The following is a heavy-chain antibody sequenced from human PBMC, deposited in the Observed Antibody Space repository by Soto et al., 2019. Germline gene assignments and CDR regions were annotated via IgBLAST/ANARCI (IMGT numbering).Heavy chain of an antibody. CDR3: ARDQVPTYYDILTGYYKPYYYYGMHV. D-gene: IGHD3-9*01. Sequence: GGSLRLSCAASGVTFSSYGMHWVRQAPGKGLEWVAVRWYDGSNKYYADSVKGRFTISRDNSKNTLYLQMNSLRAEDTAVYYCARDQVPTYYDILTGYYKPYYYYGMHVWGQGTTVTVSS. CDR2: RWYDGSNK. J-gene: IGHJ6*02. CDR1: GVTFSSYG. V-gene: IGHV3-33*01.